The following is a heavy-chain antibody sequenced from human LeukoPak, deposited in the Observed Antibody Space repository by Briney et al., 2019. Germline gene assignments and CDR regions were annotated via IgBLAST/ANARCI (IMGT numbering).Heavy chain of an antibody. Sequence: PGRSLRLSCAASGFTFSSYGMHWVRQAPGKGLEWVAVIWYDGSNKYYADSVKGRFTISRDNSKNTLYLQMNSLRAEDTAVYYCVRDSDIAAAHYYGMDVWGQGTTVTVSS. J-gene: IGHJ6*02. CDR2: IWYDGSNK. CDR3: VRDSDIAAAHYYGMDV. CDR1: GFTFSSYG. D-gene: IGHD6-13*01. V-gene: IGHV3-33*01.